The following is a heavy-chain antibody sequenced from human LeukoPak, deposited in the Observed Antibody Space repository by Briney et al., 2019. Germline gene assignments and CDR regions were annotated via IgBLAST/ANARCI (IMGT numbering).Heavy chain of an antibody. J-gene: IGHJ4*02. Sequence: PSETLSLTCTVSGGSISGSNYYWGWIHQPPGKGLECIGSMYYSGSTFYNPPLKSRVTISVDTSKNQFSLKLRSVTAADTAVYYCVRLNGGYYEAIFDYWGQGTLVTVSS. D-gene: IGHD3-22*01. CDR3: VRLNGGYYEAIFDY. CDR2: MYYSGST. V-gene: IGHV4-39*01. CDR1: GGSISGSNYY.